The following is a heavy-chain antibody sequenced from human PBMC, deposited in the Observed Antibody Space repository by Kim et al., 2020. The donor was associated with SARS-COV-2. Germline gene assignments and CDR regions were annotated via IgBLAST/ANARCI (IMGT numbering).Heavy chain of an antibody. CDR2: IIPIFGTA. Sequence: SVKVSCKASGGTFSSYAISWVRQAPGQGLEWMGGIIPIFGTANYAQKFQGRVTITADKSTSTAYMELSSLRSEDTAVYYCAPADTVTTTALGYWGQGTLVTVSS. CDR3: APADTVTTTALGY. CDR1: GGTFSSYA. J-gene: IGHJ4*02. V-gene: IGHV1-69*06. D-gene: IGHD4-17*01.